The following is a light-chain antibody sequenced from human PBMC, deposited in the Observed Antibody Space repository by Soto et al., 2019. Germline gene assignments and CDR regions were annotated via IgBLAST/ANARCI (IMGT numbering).Light chain of an antibody. V-gene: IGLV1-40*01. J-gene: IGLJ1*01. Sequence: QSVLTQPPSVSGAPGQRVTISCTGSSSNIGAGYDVHWYQQLPGTAPTLLISGNSNRPSGVPDRLSGSKSGTSASLAITGLRAEDEADYFCQSYDSSLSGYVFGTGTQLTVL. CDR1: SSNIGAGYD. CDR3: QSYDSSLSGYV. CDR2: GNS.